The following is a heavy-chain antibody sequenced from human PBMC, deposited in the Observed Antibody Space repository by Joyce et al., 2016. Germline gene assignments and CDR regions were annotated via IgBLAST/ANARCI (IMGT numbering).Heavy chain of an antibody. CDR3: AREYGGTFYFDY. CDR2: INPGRGET. Sequence: QVQLVQSGAEVKNPGASVKVSCKASGFSFSGYYIHWVRQAPGQGLEWMGWINPGRGETIHARKFQGRVTMTRDTSISTVYLELGRLTSDDTALYYCAREYGGTFYFDYWGQVTLVTVSS. V-gene: IGHV1-2*02. CDR1: GFSFSGYY. D-gene: IGHD4-23*01. J-gene: IGHJ4*02.